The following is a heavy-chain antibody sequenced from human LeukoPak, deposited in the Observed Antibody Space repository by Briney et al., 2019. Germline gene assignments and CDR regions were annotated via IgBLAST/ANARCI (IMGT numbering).Heavy chain of an antibody. CDR1: GYTFTSYY. CDR3: ARDERYDSSGYPFDY. Sequence: ASVKVSCKASGYTFTSYYMHWVRQAPGQGLEWMAIINPSRGSTSYAQKFQGRVTVTRDMSTSTVYFELSSLRSEDTAVYYCARDERYDSSGYPFDYWGQGTLVTVSS. J-gene: IGHJ4*02. D-gene: IGHD3-22*01. CDR2: INPSRGST. V-gene: IGHV1-46*01.